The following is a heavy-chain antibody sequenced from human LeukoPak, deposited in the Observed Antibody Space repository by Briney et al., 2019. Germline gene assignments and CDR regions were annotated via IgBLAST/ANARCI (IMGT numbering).Heavy chain of an antibody. V-gene: IGHV4-34*01. D-gene: IGHD1-26*01. CDR2: INHSGST. Sequence: PSETLSLTCAVYGGSFSGYYWSWIRQPPGKGLEWVGEINHSGSTNYNPSLKSRVTISVDKSKSQPSLKLSSVTAAATAVYYCGRLNPTPIVGPTNGYWGQGTLVTVSS. CDR1: GGSFSGYY. J-gene: IGHJ4*02. CDR3: GRLNPTPIVGPTNGY.